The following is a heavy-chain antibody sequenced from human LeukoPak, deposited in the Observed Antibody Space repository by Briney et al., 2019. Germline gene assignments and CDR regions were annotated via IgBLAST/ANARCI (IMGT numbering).Heavy chain of an antibody. Sequence: GGSLRLSCAASGFTFSSYAMSWVRQAPGKGLEWVSAISGSGGSTYYADSVKGRFTISRDNSKNTLYLQMNSLRAEDTAVYYCASPGYSSSWYGWSSQIYYFDYWGQGTLVTVSS. J-gene: IGHJ4*02. D-gene: IGHD6-13*01. V-gene: IGHV3-23*01. CDR3: ASPGYSSSWYGWSSQIYYFDY. CDR2: ISGSGGST. CDR1: GFTFSSYA.